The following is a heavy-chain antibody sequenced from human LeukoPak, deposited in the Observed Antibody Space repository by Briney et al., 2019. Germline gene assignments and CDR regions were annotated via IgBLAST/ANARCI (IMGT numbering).Heavy chain of an antibody. Sequence: SETLSLTCTVSGGSISSSSYYWGWIRQPPGKGLEWIGCIYYTGSTYYNPSLKSRVTISVDTSKNQFSLKLSSVTAADTAVYYCASYDILTGSIHGNHGAFDYWGQGTLVTVSS. CDR3: ASYDILTGSIHGNHGAFDY. V-gene: IGHV4-39*07. J-gene: IGHJ4*02. D-gene: IGHD3-9*01. CDR2: IYYTGST. CDR1: GGSISSSSYY.